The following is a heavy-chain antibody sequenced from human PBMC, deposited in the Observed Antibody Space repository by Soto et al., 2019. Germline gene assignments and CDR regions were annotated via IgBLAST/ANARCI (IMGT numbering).Heavy chain of an antibody. V-gene: IGHV4-31*03. CDR3: ARDQGSGGIPYFDY. CDR2: IYYSGST. D-gene: IGHD2-15*01. Sequence: PPETLSLTCTVSGGSISSGGYYWSWIRQHPGKGLEWIGYIYYSGSTYYNPSLKSRVTISVDTSKNQFSLKLSSVTAADTAVYYCARDQGSGGIPYFDYWGQGTLVTVSS. J-gene: IGHJ4*02. CDR1: GGSISSGGYY.